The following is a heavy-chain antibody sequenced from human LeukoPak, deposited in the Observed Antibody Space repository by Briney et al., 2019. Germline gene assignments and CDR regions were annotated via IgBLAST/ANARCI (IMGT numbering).Heavy chain of an antibody. V-gene: IGHV1-2*04. D-gene: IGHD3-22*01. CDR2: INPNSGGT. Sequence: ASVKVSCKASGYTFTGYYMHWVRQAPGQGLEWMGWINPNSGGTNYAQKFQGWVTMTRDTSISTAYMELGRLRSDDTAVYYCARDISPTYYYDSSGYYPVPGMDVWGQGTTVTVSS. J-gene: IGHJ6*02. CDR1: GYTFTGYY. CDR3: ARDISPTYYYDSSGYYPVPGMDV.